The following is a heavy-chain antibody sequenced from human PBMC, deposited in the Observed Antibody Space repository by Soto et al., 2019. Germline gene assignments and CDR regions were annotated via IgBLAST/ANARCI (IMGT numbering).Heavy chain of an antibody. Sequence: SETLSLTCAVYGGSFSGYYWSWIRQPPGKGLEWIGEINHSGSTNYNPSLKSRVTMSVDTSKSQFSLKLSSVTAADTAVYYCARDYGAGSYGIDYWGQGTLVTVSS. CDR2: INHSGST. CDR1: GGSFSGYY. V-gene: IGHV4-34*01. D-gene: IGHD3-10*01. J-gene: IGHJ4*02. CDR3: ARDYGAGSYGIDY.